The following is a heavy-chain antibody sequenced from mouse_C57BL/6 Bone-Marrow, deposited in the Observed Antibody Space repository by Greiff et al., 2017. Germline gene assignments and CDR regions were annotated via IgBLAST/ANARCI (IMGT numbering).Heavy chain of an antibody. CDR3: TCYSDYEYWYFDV. D-gene: IGHD2-4*01. CDR1: GYTFTDYE. Sequence: VKLQQSGAELVRPGASVTLSCKASGYTFTDYEMHWVKQTPVHGLEWIGAIDPETGGTAYNQKFKGKAILTADKSSITAYMELRSLTSEDSAVYYYTCYSDYEYWYFDVWGTGTAVTVTS. J-gene: IGHJ1*03. CDR2: IDPETGGT. V-gene: IGHV1-15*01.